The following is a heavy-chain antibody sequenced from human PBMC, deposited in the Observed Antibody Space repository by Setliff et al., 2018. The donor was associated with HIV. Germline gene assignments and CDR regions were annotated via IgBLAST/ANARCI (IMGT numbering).Heavy chain of an antibody. J-gene: IGHJ4*01. CDR3: ARRPYDSGWSYFFDY. CDR2: IYPGDSDT. Sequence: GESLKISCKGSGYSFSNYWIGWVRQMPGKGLEWMGIIYPGDSDTRYSPSFQVQVTISADKSISTAYVQWSSLKASDTAMYYCARRPYDSGWSYFFDYWGQGTLVTVS. D-gene: IGHD6-19*01. CDR1: GYSFSNYW. V-gene: IGHV5-51*01.